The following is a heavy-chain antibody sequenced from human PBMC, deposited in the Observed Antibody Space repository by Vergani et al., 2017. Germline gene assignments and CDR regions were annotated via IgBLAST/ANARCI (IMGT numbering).Heavy chain of an antibody. J-gene: IGHJ4*02. CDR1: GGSFSGYY. CDR3: ASDLNLWFGEKAFDY. CDR2: INHSGST. Sequence: QVQLQQWGAGLLKPSETLSLTCAVYGGSFSGYYWSWIRQPPGKGLEWIGEINHSGSTNYNSSLKSRVTISVDTSKNQFSLKLISVTAADPAVYYCASDLNLWFGEKAFDYWGQGTLVTVSS. D-gene: IGHD3-10*01. V-gene: IGHV4-34*01.